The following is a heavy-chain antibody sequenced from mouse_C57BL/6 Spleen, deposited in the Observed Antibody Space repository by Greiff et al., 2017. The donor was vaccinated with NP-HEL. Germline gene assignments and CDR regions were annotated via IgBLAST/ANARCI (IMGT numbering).Heavy chain of an antibody. D-gene: IGHD1-1*02. CDR3: ARYSGGYDAMDY. J-gene: IGHJ4*01. Sequence: EVKLVESGGGLVQPGGSLSLSCAASGFTFTDYYMSWVRQPPGKALEWLGFIRNKANGYTTEYSASVKGRFTISRDNSQSILYLQMNALRAEDSATYYCARYSGGYDAMDYWGQGTSGTDAS. V-gene: IGHV7-3*01. CDR2: IRNKANGYTT. CDR1: GFTFTDYY.